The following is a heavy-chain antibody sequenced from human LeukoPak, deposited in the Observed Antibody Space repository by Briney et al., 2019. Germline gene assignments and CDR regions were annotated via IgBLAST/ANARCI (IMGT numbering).Heavy chain of an antibody. CDR3: PRTPCSGGSCYPDY. CDR2: IYYSGST. Sequence: SETLSLTCIVSGGSISSYYWSWIRQPSGKGLEWNGYIYYSGSTNYNPSLKSRVTISVDTSKNQFSLKLSSVTAADTAVYFCPRTPCSGGSCYPDYWGQGTLVTVSS. CDR1: GGSISSYY. D-gene: IGHD2-15*01. V-gene: IGHV4-59*01. J-gene: IGHJ4*02.